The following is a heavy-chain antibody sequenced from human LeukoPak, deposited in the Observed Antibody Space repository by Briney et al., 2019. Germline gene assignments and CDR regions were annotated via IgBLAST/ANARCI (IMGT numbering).Heavy chain of an antibody. CDR1: GFNFRSYG. CDR3: ARNLPAADY. J-gene: IGHJ4*02. CDR2: ISYDGSIK. Sequence: GGSLRLSCAASGFNFRSYGMHWVRQAPGKGLEWVALISYDGSIKYYTDSVKGRFTISRDNAKNSLYLQMNSLRAEDTAVYYCARNLPAADYWGQGTLVTVSS. V-gene: IGHV3-30*03. D-gene: IGHD2-2*01.